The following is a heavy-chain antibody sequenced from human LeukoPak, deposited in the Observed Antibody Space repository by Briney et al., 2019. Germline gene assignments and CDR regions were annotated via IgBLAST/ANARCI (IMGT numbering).Heavy chain of an antibody. V-gene: IGHV3-48*02. D-gene: IGHD2-2*01. CDR2: ISSSSSTI. J-gene: IGHJ3*02. CDR3: ARDVRELGYCSSTSCPIDAFDI. CDR1: GFTFSSYS. Sequence: GGSLRLSCAASGFTFSSYSMNWVRQAPGKGLEWVSYISSSSSTIYYADSVKGRFTISRDNAKNSLYLQMNSLRDEDTAVYYCARDVRELGYCSSTSCPIDAFDIWGQGTMVTVSS.